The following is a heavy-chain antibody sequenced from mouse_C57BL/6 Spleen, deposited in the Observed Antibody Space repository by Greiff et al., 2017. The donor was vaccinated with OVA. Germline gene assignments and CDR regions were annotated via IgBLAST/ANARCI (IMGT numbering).Heavy chain of an antibody. CDR2: ISDGGSYT. CDR1: GFTFSSYA. V-gene: IGHV5-4*01. J-gene: IGHJ3*01. Sequence: VKLVESGGGLVKPGGSLKLSCAASGFTFSSYAMSWVRQTPEKRLEWVATISDGGSYTYYPDNVKGRFTISRDNAKNNLYLQMSHLKSEDTAMYYCARERNYYGSTGFAYWGQGTLVTVSA. D-gene: IGHD1-1*01. CDR3: ARERNYYGSTGFAY.